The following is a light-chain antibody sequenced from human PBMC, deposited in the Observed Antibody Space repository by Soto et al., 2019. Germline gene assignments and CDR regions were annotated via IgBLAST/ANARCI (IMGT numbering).Light chain of an antibody. CDR1: QSVSNTY. CDR3: QQYGSSPPYT. V-gene: IGKV3-20*01. Sequence: EIVLTQSPGTLSLSPGERATLSCGASQSVSNTYLAWYQQKPGQAPRLLIYGASSRATGIPDRFSGSGSVTDFTLTISRLEPEDFAVYYCQQYGSSPPYTFGQGTKLEIK. J-gene: IGKJ2*01. CDR2: GAS.